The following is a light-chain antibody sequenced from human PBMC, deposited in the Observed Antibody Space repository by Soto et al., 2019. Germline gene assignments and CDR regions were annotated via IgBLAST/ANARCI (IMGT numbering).Light chain of an antibody. Sequence: DIVMTQSPLSLPVTPGEPASISCRSSQSLLHSNGYNYLDWYLQKPGQSPQLLIYLGSNRSSGVPDRFSGSGSGTDFTRKTSRVEAEDVGVYYGMQALQTPFTFGGGTKVEIK. J-gene: IGKJ4*01. CDR2: LGS. V-gene: IGKV2-28*01. CDR3: MQALQTPFT. CDR1: QSLLHSNGYNY.